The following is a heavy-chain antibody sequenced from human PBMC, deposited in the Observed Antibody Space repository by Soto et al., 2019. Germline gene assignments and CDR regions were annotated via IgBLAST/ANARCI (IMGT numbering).Heavy chain of an antibody. V-gene: IGHV4-30-4*01. CDR2: IYYSGST. CDR3: AREIVVVVAATRWFDP. Sequence: SETLSLTCTASGGSISSGDYYWRWIRQPPGKGLEWIGYIYYSGSTYYNPSLKSRVTISVDTSKNQFSLKLSSVTAADTAVYYCAREIVVVVAATRWFDPWGQGTLVTVSS. J-gene: IGHJ5*02. D-gene: IGHD2-15*01. CDR1: GGSISSGDYY.